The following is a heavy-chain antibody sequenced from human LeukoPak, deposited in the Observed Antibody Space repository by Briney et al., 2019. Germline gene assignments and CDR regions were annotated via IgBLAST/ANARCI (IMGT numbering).Heavy chain of an antibody. CDR1: GFTFSSYW. CDR3: AREYCSGGSCWVDAFDI. J-gene: IGHJ3*02. CDR2: INSDGSST. V-gene: IGHV3-74*01. Sequence: GGSLRLSCAASGFTFSSYWMHWVRQAPGKGLVWVSRINSDGSSTSYADSVKGRFTISRDNAKNTLYLQMNSLRAEDTAVYYCAREYCSGGSCWVDAFDIWGQGTMVTVSS. D-gene: IGHD2-15*01.